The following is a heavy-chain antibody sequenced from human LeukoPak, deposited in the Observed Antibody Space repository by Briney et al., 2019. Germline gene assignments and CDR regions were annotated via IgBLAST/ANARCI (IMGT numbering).Heavy chain of an antibody. Sequence: GGSLRLSCAASGFTFSSYAMSWVRQAPGKGLEWVSAISGSGGSTYYPGSVKGRFTISRETAKNSLYLQMNSLRAGDTAIYYCARKAAWGSHGMDVWGQGTTVTVSS. CDR2: ISGSGGST. CDR1: GFTFSSYA. D-gene: IGHD6-13*01. J-gene: IGHJ6*02. V-gene: IGHV3-23*01. CDR3: ARKAAWGSHGMDV.